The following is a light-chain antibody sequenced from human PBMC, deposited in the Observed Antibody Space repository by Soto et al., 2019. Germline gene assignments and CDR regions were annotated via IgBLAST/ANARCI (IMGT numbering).Light chain of an antibody. Sequence: QSVLTQRPSVSGAPGQRVTISCTGSSSNIGAGYDVHWYQQLPGTAPKLLIYGNSNRPSGVPDRFSGSKSGTSASLAITGLRAEDEADYYCQSYDSSLSGWVFGAGTQLTVL. V-gene: IGLV1-40*01. J-gene: IGLJ3*02. CDR3: QSYDSSLSGWV. CDR2: GNS. CDR1: SSNIGAGYD.